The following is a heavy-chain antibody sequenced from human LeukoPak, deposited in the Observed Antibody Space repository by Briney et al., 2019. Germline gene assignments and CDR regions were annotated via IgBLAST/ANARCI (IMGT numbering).Heavy chain of an antibody. CDR3: ASCGGDCGGAFDV. V-gene: IGHV1-8*01. Sequence: GASVKVSCKASGYTFTNYDINWLRQGTGQGLEWMAWMTPNSGNTGHEQKFQGRLTMTRDISISTAYMELSSLRSEDTAVYYCASCGGDCGGAFDVWGQGTTVTVSS. D-gene: IGHD2-21*02. J-gene: IGHJ3*01. CDR2: MTPNSGNT. CDR1: GYTFTNYD.